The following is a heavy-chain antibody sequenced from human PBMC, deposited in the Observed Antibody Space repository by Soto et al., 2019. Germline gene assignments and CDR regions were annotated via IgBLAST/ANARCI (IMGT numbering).Heavy chain of an antibody. CDR2: MIPILGIA. D-gene: IGHD2-15*01. CDR3: ARDCSGGSCDGRGPFDI. Sequence: ASVKVSCKASGGTFSSYTISWVRQAPGQGLEWMGRMIPILGIANYAQKFQGRVTITADKSTSTAYMELSSLRSEDTAVYYCARDCSGGSCDGRGPFDIWGQGTMVTVS. J-gene: IGHJ3*02. CDR1: GGTFSSYT. V-gene: IGHV1-69*04.